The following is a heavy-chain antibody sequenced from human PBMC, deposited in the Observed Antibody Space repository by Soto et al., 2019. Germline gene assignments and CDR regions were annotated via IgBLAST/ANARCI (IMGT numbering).Heavy chain of an antibody. V-gene: IGHV4-30-4*01. CDR2: IYYSGST. J-gene: IGHJ4*02. Sequence: PSETLSLTCTVSGGSISSGDYYWSWIRQPPGKGQEWIGYIYYSGSTSYNPSLKSRVTISVDTSKNQLSLKLSSVTAADTAVYYCARRYGYYFDYWGQGTLVTVSS. CDR1: GGSISSGDYY. D-gene: IGHD3-9*01. CDR3: ARRYGYYFDY.